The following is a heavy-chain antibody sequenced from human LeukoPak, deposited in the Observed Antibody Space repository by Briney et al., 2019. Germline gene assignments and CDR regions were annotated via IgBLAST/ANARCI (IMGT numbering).Heavy chain of an antibody. D-gene: IGHD3-9*01. CDR2: ISSSSSYI. CDR1: GFTFSSYS. V-gene: IGHV3-21*01. Sequence: GGSLRLSCAASGFTFSSYSMNWVRQAPGKGLEWVSSISSSSSYIYYADSVKGRFTISRDNAKNSLYLQMNRLRAEDTAVYYCARDSPRSYYDILTGYSRNADFDYWGQGTLVTVSS. J-gene: IGHJ4*02. CDR3: ARDSPRSYYDILTGYSRNADFDY.